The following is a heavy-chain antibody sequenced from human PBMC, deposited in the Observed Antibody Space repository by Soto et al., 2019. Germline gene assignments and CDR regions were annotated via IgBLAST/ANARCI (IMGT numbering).Heavy chain of an antibody. CDR3: ARDQNYSRAYYHLNYYGMDV. V-gene: IGHV1-3*01. J-gene: IGHJ6*02. CDR2: INAGNGNT. D-gene: IGHD3-22*01. Sequence: ASVKVSCKASGYTFTSYGIRWVRQAPGQRLEWTGWINAGNGNTKYAEKFQGRVTITRDTSASTAYLELSSLRSEDTAVYYCARDQNYSRAYYHLNYYGMDVWGQGTTVTVSS. CDR1: GYTFTSYG.